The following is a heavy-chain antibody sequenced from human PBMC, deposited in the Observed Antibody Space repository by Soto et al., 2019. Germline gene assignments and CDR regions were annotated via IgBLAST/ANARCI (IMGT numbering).Heavy chain of an antibody. J-gene: IGHJ6*02. CDR3: AKDDGYYYYGMDV. V-gene: IGHV3-30*18. CDR2: ISYDGSNK. CDR1: GFTFSSYA. Sequence: QVQLVESGGGVVQPGRSLRLSCAASGFTFSSYAMHWFSQSPGKGLEWVAVISYDGSNKYYADSVKGRFTISRDKSKNTLSLQMSSLRAEDTAVYYCAKDDGYYYYGMDVWGQGTTVTVSS.